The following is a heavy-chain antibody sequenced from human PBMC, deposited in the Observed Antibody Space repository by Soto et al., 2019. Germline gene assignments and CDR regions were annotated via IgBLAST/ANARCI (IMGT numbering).Heavy chain of an antibody. D-gene: IGHD2-15*01. CDR3: ARGDCVGRSCYSLAGSFYYYMDV. J-gene: IGHJ6*03. Sequence: EVKLVESGGGLVQPGGSLRLSCEASGFTFSNYWMYWVRQAPGQGLVWVSRINSDGSVSSYADSVKGRLTISRDNVKNTLYLQMNSLRVEDTAVYYCARGDCVGRSCYSLAGSFYYYMDVWGKGTTVTVFS. CDR2: INSDGSVS. V-gene: IGHV3-74*01. CDR1: GFTFSNYW.